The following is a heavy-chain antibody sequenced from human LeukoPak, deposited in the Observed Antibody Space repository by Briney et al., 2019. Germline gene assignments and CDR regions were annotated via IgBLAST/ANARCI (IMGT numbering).Heavy chain of an antibody. J-gene: IGHJ4*02. Sequence: GGFLRLSCAASGFTFSSYAMSWVRQAPGKGLEWVSAISGSGGSTYYADSVKGRFTISRDNSKNMLNLQMNSLRAEDTAVYYCAKVLVVVVTATQYYFDYWGQGTLVTVSS. CDR3: AKVLVVVVTATQYYFDY. D-gene: IGHD2-21*02. CDR2: ISGSGGST. CDR1: GFTFSSYA. V-gene: IGHV3-23*01.